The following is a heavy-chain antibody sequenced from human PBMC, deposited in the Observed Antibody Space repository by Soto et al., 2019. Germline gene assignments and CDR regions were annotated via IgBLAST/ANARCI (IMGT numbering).Heavy chain of an antibody. J-gene: IGHJ4*02. CDR3: ARGGSGYTWFNEF. D-gene: IGHD3-22*01. CDR2: IIPVFQTA. Sequence: QEQLVQSGAEVKKPGSSLKVSCKASGGLFSSYPISCVRQVPGQGLEWMGGIIPVFQTAYYTQRFQGRVTITADESTNTAYMELSSLRSEDTAIYYCARGGSGYTWFNEFWGQGTLVTVSS. V-gene: IGHV1-69*01. CDR1: GGLFSSYP.